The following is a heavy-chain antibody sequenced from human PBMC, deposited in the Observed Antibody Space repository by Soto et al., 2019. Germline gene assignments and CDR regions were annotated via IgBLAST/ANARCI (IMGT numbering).Heavy chain of an antibody. D-gene: IGHD3-22*01. Sequence: QVQLVQSGAEVKKPGASVKVSCKASGYTFTSYGISWVRQAPGQGLEWMGWISAYNGNTNYAQELQGRVTMTTDTSTSTAYMELRSLRSDDTAVYYCARDGTYYYDSSGYYNNWFDPWGQGTLVTVSS. CDR2: ISAYNGNT. J-gene: IGHJ5*02. CDR3: ARDGTYYYDSSGYYNNWFDP. V-gene: IGHV1-18*04. CDR1: GYTFTSYG.